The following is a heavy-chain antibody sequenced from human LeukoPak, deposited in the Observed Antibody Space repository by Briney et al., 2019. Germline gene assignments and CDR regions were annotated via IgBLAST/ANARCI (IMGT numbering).Heavy chain of an antibody. CDR1: GYTFTGYY. V-gene: IGHV1-8*02. Sequence: ASVKVSCKASGYTFTGYYMHWVRQAPGQGLEWMGWMNPNSGNTGYAQKFQGRVTMTRNTSISTAYMELSSLRSEDTAVYYCARVTPTVAGAIDYWGQGTLVTVSS. D-gene: IGHD6-19*01. J-gene: IGHJ4*02. CDR2: MNPNSGNT. CDR3: ARVTPTVAGAIDY.